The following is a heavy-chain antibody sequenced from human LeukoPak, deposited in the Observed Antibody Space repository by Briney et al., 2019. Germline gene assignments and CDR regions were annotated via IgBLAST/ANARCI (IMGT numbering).Heavy chain of an antibody. CDR1: GGSISNHY. CDR3: ATGRGWLPDY. D-gene: IGHD5-12*01. J-gene: IGHJ4*02. V-gene: IGHV4-59*11. CDR2: LYYSGNT. Sequence: PSETLSLTRTVSGGSISNHYWSWIRQPPGKGLEWIGHLYYSGNTNYNPSLKSRVTISVDTSKTQFSLKLSSVTAADTALYYCATGRGWLPDYWGQGTLVTVSS.